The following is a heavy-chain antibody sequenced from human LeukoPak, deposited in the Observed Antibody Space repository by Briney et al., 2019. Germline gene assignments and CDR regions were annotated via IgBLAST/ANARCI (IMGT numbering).Heavy chain of an antibody. V-gene: IGHV1-69*05. Sequence: SVKVSCKASGGTFSSYAISWVRQAPGQGLEWMGGIIPIFGTANYAQKFQGRVTITTDESTSAAYMELSSLRSEDTAVYYCAVSSGSYLSPGYWGQGTLVTVSS. CDR3: AVSSGSYLSPGY. D-gene: IGHD1-26*01. J-gene: IGHJ4*02. CDR2: IIPIFGTA. CDR1: GGTFSSYA.